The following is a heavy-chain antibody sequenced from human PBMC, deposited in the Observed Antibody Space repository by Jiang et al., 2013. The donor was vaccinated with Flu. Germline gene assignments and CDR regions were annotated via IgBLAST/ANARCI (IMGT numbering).Heavy chain of an antibody. CDR3: ARGWTNFDY. D-gene: IGHD2-15*01. V-gene: IGHV6-1*01. J-gene: IGHJ4*02. CDR2: TYYRSKWYN. Sequence: QTLSLTCAISGDSVSSDSTAWNWIRQSPSRGLEWLGRTYYRSKWYNDYAVSVKRRITLNPDTSKNQLSLQLNSVTPDDTAVYYCARGWTNFDYWGQGTLVTVSS. CDR1: GDSVSSDSTA.